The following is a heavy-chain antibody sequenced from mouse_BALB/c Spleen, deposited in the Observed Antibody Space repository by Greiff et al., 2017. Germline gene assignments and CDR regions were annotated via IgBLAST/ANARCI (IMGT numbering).Heavy chain of an antibody. V-gene: IGHV1S29*02. CDR1: GYTFTDYN. J-gene: IGHJ4*01. CDR3: ARRDRYYAMDY. CDR2: IYPYNGGT. Sequence: VQLQQSGPELVKPGASVKISCKASGYTFTDYNMHWVKQSHGKSLEWIGYIYPYNGGTGYNQKFKSKATLTVDNSSSTAYMELRSLTSEDSAVYDCARRDRYYAMDYWGQGTSVTVSS. D-gene: IGHD2-14*01.